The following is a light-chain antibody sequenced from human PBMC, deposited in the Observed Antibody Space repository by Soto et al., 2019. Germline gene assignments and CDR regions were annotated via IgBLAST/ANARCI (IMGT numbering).Light chain of an antibody. CDR2: AAS. V-gene: IGKV1-39*01. J-gene: IGKJ1*01. CDR3: QQSYSSPRT. Sequence: DIQMAQSPSTLSASVGDRVTITCRASQSISSWLAWYRQKPGKAPKLLIYAASSLQSGVPSRFSGSGSGTDFTLTISSLQPEDFATYYCQQSYSSPRTFGQVTKVDIK. CDR1: QSISSW.